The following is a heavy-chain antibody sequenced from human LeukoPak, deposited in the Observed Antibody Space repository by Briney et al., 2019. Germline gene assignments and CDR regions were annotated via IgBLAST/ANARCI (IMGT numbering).Heavy chain of an antibody. Sequence: SQTLSLTCTVSGGSISSYYWNWIRQPPGKGLEWIGYLYYSGSTNYNPSLKSRVTISVDTSKNQFSLKLSSVTAADTAVYYCARGADSSGYYSIFYFDYWGQGTLVTVSS. CDR3: ARGADSSGYYSIFYFDY. CDR1: GGSISSYY. J-gene: IGHJ4*02. CDR2: LYYSGST. V-gene: IGHV4-59*01. D-gene: IGHD3-22*01.